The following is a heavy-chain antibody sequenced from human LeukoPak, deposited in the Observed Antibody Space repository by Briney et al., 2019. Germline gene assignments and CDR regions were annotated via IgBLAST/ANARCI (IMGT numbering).Heavy chain of an antibody. J-gene: IGHJ4*02. CDR3: ATQEAAAGTLGN. V-gene: IGHV1-46*01. D-gene: IGHD6-13*01. CDR2: INPSGGST. Sequence: ASVKVSCKASGYTFTSYYMHWERQAPGQGLEWMGIINPSGGSTSYAQKFQGRVTMTRDTSTSTVYMELSSLRSEDTAVYYCATQEAAAGTLGNWGQGTLVTVSS. CDR1: GYTFTSYY.